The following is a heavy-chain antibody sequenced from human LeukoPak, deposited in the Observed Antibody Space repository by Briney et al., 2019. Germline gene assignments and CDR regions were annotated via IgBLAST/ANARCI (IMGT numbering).Heavy chain of an antibody. J-gene: IGHJ4*02. Sequence: GGSLRLSCAASGFTFSDFYMSWIRQAPGKGLESVSYISGSSSNTDYADSVKGRFTISRDNAKNSLYLQMNSLRPEDTAVYYCTRHPAEGDYWGQGTLVTVSS. CDR1: GFTFSDFY. CDR2: ISGSSSNT. D-gene: IGHD2-15*01. CDR3: TRHPAEGDY. V-gene: IGHV3-11*03.